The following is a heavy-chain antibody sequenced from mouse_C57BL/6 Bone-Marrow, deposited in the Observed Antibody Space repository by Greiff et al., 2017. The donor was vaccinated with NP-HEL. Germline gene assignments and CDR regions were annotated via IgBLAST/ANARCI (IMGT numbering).Heavy chain of an antibody. Sequence: EVQLVESGGGLVQPKGSLKLSCAASGFTFNTYAMHWVRQAPGKGLEWVARIRSKSSNYATYYADSVKDRFTISRDDSQSMLYLQMNNLKTEDTAMYYCVREGFYYYGSIPWFAYWGQGTLVTVSA. V-gene: IGHV10-3*01. D-gene: IGHD1-1*01. CDR2: IRSKSSNYAT. CDR3: VREGFYYYGSIPWFAY. J-gene: IGHJ3*01. CDR1: GFTFNTYA.